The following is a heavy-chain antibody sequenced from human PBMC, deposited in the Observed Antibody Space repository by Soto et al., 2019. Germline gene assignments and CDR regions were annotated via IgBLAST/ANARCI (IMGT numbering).Heavy chain of an antibody. CDR1: GGTFSSYA. CDR3: ARQYYYDSSGYYSEHYFDY. CDR2: IIPIFGTA. Sequence: SVKVSCKASGGTFSSYAISWVRQAPGQGLEWMGGIIPIFGTANYAQKFQGRVTITADESTSTAYMELSSLRSEDTAVYYCARQYYYDSSGYYSEHYFDYWGQGNLVTVSS. J-gene: IGHJ4*02. D-gene: IGHD3-22*01. V-gene: IGHV1-69*13.